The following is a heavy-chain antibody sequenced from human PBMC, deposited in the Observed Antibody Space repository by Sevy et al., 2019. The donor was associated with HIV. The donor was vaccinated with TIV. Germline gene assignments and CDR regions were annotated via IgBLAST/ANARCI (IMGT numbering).Heavy chain of an antibody. Sequence: GGSLRLSCAASGFTFSSYAMSWVRQAPGKGLEWVSAISGSGGSTYYADSVKGRFTISRDNSKNTLYLQMNSLGAEDTAVYYCAKEIYGDNDPYYYYYGMDVWGQGTTVTVSS. CDR2: ISGSGGST. J-gene: IGHJ6*02. V-gene: IGHV3-23*01. D-gene: IGHD4-17*01. CDR1: GFTFSSYA. CDR3: AKEIYGDNDPYYYYYGMDV.